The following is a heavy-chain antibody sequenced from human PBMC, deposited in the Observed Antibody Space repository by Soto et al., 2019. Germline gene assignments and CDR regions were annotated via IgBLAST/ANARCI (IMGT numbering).Heavy chain of an antibody. CDR2: ISGSGGST. J-gene: IGHJ4*02. Sequence: GGSLRLSCAASGFTFSSYAMSLVRQAPGKGLEWVSAISGSGGSTYYADSVKGRFTISRDNAKNSLYLQMNSLRAEDTAVYYCARDRWWLVHWGQGTLVTVSS. V-gene: IGHV3-23*01. CDR1: GFTFSSYA. D-gene: IGHD6-19*01. CDR3: ARDRWWLVH.